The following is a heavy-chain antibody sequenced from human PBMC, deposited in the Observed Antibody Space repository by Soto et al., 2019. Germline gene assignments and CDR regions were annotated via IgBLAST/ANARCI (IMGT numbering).Heavy chain of an antibody. J-gene: IGHJ4*02. CDR3: ARVISNYYGSGSYSGY. CDR1: GGSFSGYY. CDR2: INHSGST. D-gene: IGHD3-10*01. V-gene: IGHV4-34*01. Sequence: QVQLQQWGAGLLKPSETLSLTCAVYGGSFSGYYWSWIRQPPGKGLEWIGEINHSGSTNYNPSLKSRVTISVDTSKNQFSLKLSSVTAADTAVYYCARVISNYYGSGSYSGYWGQGTLVTVSS.